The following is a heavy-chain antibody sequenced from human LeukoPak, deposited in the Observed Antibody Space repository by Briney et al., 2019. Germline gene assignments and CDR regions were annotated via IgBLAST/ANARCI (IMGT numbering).Heavy chain of an antibody. J-gene: IGHJ6*02. CDR2: ISAYNGNT. Sequence: ASVKVSCKASGYTFTSYGISWVRQAPGQGLEWMGWISAYNGNTNYAQKLQGRVTMTTDTSTSTAYMELRSLRSDDTAVYYCASGSSSWYRGYYYYGMDVWGQGTTVTVSS. CDR3: ASGSSSWYRGYYYYGMDV. D-gene: IGHD6-13*01. V-gene: IGHV1-18*01. CDR1: GYTFTSYG.